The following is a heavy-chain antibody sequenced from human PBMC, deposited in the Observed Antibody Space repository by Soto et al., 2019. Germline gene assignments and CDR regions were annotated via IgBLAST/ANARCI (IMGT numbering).Heavy chain of an antibody. J-gene: IGHJ4*02. CDR3: ARVYDFWSGYYDGFDY. D-gene: IGHD3-3*01. CDR1: GFTFSSYW. Sequence: GGSLRLSCAASGFTFSSYWMHWVRQAPGKGLVWVSRINSDGSSTSYADSVKGRFTISRDNAKNTLYLQMNSLRAEDTAVYYCARVYDFWSGYYDGFDYWGQGTLVTVSS. CDR2: INSDGSST. V-gene: IGHV3-74*01.